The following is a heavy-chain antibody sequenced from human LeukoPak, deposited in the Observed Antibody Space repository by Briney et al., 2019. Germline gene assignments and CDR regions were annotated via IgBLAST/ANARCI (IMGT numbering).Heavy chain of an antibody. CDR3: ARVTIVIEYYFDY. J-gene: IGHJ4*02. CDR2: IYHSGST. Sequence: SETLSLTCTVSGYSISSGYYWGWIRQPPGKGLEWIGSIYHSGSTYYNPSLKSRVTISVDTSKNQFSLKLSSVTAADTAVYYCARVTIVIEYYFDYWGQGTLVTVSS. CDR1: GYSISSGYY. V-gene: IGHV4-38-2*02. D-gene: IGHD4/OR15-4a*01.